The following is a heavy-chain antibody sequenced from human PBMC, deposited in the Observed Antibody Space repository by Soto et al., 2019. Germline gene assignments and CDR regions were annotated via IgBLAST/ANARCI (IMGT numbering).Heavy chain of an antibody. CDR3: AKVMTVFGLAGLSHYFDS. CDR1: GFTFSSYA. J-gene: IGHJ4*02. CDR2: ITGSGGST. D-gene: IGHD3-3*01. V-gene: IGHV3-23*01. Sequence: SLRLYCAACGFTFSSYAMTWVRQAPGNAMEYVSSITGSGGSTYYGDSVRGRFTITRDNSKNTVFVQMHRLRAEDTAIYYCAKVMTVFGLAGLSHYFDSWGQGSLVTVSS.